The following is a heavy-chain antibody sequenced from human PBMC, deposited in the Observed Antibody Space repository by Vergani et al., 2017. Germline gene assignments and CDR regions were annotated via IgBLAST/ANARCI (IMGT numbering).Heavy chain of an antibody. V-gene: IGHV4-30-4*01. J-gene: IGHJ4*02. CDR3: ARILKGVRYFDY. Sequence: QLQLQESGPGLVKPSQTLSLTCTVSGGSISSDDFYWSWIRPPPGKGLEWIGYIHYSGTTYYNSSLKSRVSMSVATSKKQFSLKLSSVTAADTAVYYCARILKGVRYFDYWGQGTLVTVSS. CDR2: IHYSGTT. D-gene: IGHD2-15*01. CDR1: GGSISSDDFY.